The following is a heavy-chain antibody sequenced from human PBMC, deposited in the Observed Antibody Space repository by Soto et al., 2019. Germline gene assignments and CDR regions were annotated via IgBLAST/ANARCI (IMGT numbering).Heavy chain of an antibody. D-gene: IGHD6-19*01. CDR1: GFTFSSYA. Sequence: LRLSFSAAGFTFSSYAMHWVRQAPGKGLEYVSAISSNGGSTYYADSVKGRFTISRDNSKNTLYLQMSSLRAEDTAVYYCVKSAHSSGWYIGYYYYDCMDVWGQRTTVTVS. CDR3: VKSAHSSGWYIGYYYYDCMDV. CDR2: ISSNGGST. V-gene: IGHV3-64D*06. J-gene: IGHJ6*02.